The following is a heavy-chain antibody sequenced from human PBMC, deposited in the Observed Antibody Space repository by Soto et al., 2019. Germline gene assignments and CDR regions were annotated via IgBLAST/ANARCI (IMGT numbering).Heavy chain of an antibody. V-gene: IGHV3-33*01. CDR1: GFTFSSYG. CDR2: IWYDGSNK. Sequence: QVQPVESGGGVVQPGRSLRLSCAASGFTFSSYGMHWVRQAPGKGLEWVAVIWYDGSNKYYADSVKGRFTISRDNSKNTLYLQMNSLRAEDTAVYYCAREYSSGWYRYFDYWGQGTLVTVSS. CDR3: AREYSSGWYRYFDY. J-gene: IGHJ4*02. D-gene: IGHD6-19*01.